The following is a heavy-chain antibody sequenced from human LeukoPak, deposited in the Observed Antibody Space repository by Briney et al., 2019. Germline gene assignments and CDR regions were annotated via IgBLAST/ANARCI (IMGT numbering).Heavy chain of an antibody. CDR3: ARKRGGLYGMDV. Sequence: GGSLRLSCAASGFTFSSYSMNWVRQAPGKGLEWVSSISSSSSYIYYADSVKGRFTISRDNAKNSLYLQMSSLRAEDTAVYYCARKRGGLYGMDVWGQGTTVTVSS. D-gene: IGHD3/OR15-3a*01. J-gene: IGHJ6*02. V-gene: IGHV3-21*01. CDR1: GFTFSSYS. CDR2: ISSSSSYI.